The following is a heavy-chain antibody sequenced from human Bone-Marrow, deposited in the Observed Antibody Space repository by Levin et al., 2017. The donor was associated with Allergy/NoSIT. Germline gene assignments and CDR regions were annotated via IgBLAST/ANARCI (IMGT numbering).Heavy chain of an antibody. CDR1: GASINSYY. CDR3: AKIGDMGDFGNYYFDH. D-gene: IGHD4-17*01. Sequence: SETLSLTCSVSGASINSYYWVWIRQPPGKGLECLGYISYSGNTNYNPSVKSRVTFSIDTSKNQFSLKLTSVSPADTAIYYCAKIGDMGDFGNYYFDHWGRGTLVSVSS. CDR2: ISYSGNT. J-gene: IGHJ4*02. V-gene: IGHV4-59*01.